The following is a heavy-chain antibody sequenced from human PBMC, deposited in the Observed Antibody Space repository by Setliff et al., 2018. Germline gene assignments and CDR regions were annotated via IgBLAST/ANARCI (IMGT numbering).Heavy chain of an antibody. CDR2: ISGFTGFT. D-gene: IGHD6-13*01. J-gene: IGHJ4*02. Sequence: ASVKVSCKASGYTFTSFGVSWVRQAPGQGLEWMGWISGFTGFTQYSQKFKGRVAVTIDKSTSTAYMDLTSLRSDDTAVYYCARAGSAPAGRKGILEYWGQGSLVTVSS. V-gene: IGHV1-18*01. CDR3: ARAGSAPAGRKGILEY. CDR1: GYTFTSFG.